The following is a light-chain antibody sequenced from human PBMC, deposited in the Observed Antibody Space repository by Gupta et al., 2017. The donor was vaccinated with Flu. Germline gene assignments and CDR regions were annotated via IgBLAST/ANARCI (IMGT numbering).Light chain of an antibody. Sequence: DIQMTQSPSSLSASVGDRVTSTCRASQSISSYLNWCQQKPGKAPKLLIYAASRCQSGVPSRYCGGGCGKYLSLTSSSRQQEDFASYYCHQTYSTPLCNFGQGTKLDIK. J-gene: IGKJ2*04. CDR2: AAS. CDR3: HQTYSTPLCN. V-gene: IGKV1-39*01. CDR1: QSISSY.